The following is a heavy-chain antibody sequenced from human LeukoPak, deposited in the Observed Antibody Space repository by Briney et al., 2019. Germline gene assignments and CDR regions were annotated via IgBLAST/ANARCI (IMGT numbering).Heavy chain of an antibody. CDR2: INPNSGGT. CDR1: GYTFTGYY. V-gene: IGHV1-2*02. CDR3: ARAYIAAAPGLFDY. J-gene: IGHJ4*02. Sequence: ASVKVSCKASGYTFTGYYMHWVRQAPGQGLEWMGWINPNSGGTNYAQKFQGRVTMIRDTSISTAYMELSRLRSDDTAVYYCARAYIAAAPGLFDYWGQGTLVTVSS. D-gene: IGHD6-13*01.